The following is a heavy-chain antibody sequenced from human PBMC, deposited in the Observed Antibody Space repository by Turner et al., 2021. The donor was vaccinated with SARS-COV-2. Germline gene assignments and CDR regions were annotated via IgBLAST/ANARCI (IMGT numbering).Heavy chain of an antibody. J-gene: IGHJ6*02. V-gene: IGHV3-33*03. Sequence: QVQLVESGGGVVLPGRSLRLSCAASRFSFSSHAMHWVRQAPGKGLEWVAVIWYDGSQKYHAASVRGRFTISRDNSRNTLYLQIDSLRVEDTGVYYCARHGAANGNYYYHGLDVWGRGTTVTVSS. CDR2: IWYDGSQK. CDR3: ARHGAANGNYYYHGLDV. D-gene: IGHD6-13*01. CDR1: RFSFSSHA.